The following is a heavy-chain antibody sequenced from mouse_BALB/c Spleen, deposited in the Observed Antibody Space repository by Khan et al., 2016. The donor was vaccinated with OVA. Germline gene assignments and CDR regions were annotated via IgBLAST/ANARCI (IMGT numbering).Heavy chain of an antibody. CDR1: GYTFTKFG. Sequence: QIQLVQSGPELKKPGETVKISCKASGYTFTKFGMNWVKQAPGKGLEWMGWINTYTGEPTYADDFKGRFAFSMETSASTAYLQINNLKDEDTATDFCARPPYYYYTMAYWGKGTSVTVSS. V-gene: IGHV9-3-1*01. D-gene: IGHD2-10*01. J-gene: IGHJ4*01. CDR2: INTYTGEP. CDR3: ARPPYYYYTMAY.